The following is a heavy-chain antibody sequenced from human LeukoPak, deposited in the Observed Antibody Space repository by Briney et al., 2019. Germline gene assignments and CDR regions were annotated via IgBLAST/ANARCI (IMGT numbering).Heavy chain of an antibody. CDR1: GFTFSSYA. Sequence: GGSLRLSCAASGFTFSSYAMHWVRQAPGKGLEWVAVISYDGSNKYYADSVKGRFTISRDNSKNTLYLQMNSLRAEDTAVYYCAKVRAPSGWFNSDYWGQGTLVTVSS. V-gene: IGHV3-30*04. D-gene: IGHD6-19*01. CDR2: ISYDGSNK. J-gene: IGHJ4*02. CDR3: AKVRAPSGWFNSDY.